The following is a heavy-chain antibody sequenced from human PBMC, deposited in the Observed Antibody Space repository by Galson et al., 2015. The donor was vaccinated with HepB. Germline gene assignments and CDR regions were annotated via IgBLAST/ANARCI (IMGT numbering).Heavy chain of an antibody. V-gene: IGHV3-64D*06. J-gene: IGHJ4*02. CDR2: ISHNGLST. CDR3: VKVFDKSLSSWSDF. CDR1: GFTFSNYL. D-gene: IGHD6-19*01. Sequence: SLRLSCAASGFTFSNYLLTWVRQAPGLGLEFVSAISHNGLSTYYADAVKGRFTISRDNSKNTLYLQMSSLRPEDTAVYYCVKVFDKSLSSWSDFWGQGTLVTVSS.